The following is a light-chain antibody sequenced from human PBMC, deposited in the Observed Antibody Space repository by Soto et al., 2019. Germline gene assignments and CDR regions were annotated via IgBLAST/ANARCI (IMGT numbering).Light chain of an antibody. CDR1: KTISNY. CDR3: QQSYSPPPIT. CDR2: AAS. Sequence: DIHMTQSPSSLSASVGDRVTITCRASKTISNYLNWYQKKPGKAPQLLIYAASTLQRGVPSRFSGSGSGTDFTLTIGSLQPEDSATYYCQQSYSPPPITFGQGTRLEIK. J-gene: IGKJ5*01. V-gene: IGKV1-39*01.